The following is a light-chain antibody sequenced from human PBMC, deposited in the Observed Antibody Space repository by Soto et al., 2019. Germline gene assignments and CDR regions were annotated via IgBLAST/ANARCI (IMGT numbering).Light chain of an antibody. CDR2: GAS. Sequence: EIVMAQSPGTLSLSRGERAALSCRAGQSVSSRLAWYQQKPGQAPRLLISGASSRATGIPDRFSGSGSGTDFTLTISRLEPEDFALYYCQHYVERSPITFGQGTRLEIK. CDR1: QSVSSR. J-gene: IGKJ5*01. V-gene: IGKV3-20*01. CDR3: QHYVERSPIT.